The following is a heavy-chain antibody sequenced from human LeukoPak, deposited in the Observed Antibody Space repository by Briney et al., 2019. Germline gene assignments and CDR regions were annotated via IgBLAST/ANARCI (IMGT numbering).Heavy chain of an antibody. D-gene: IGHD5-12*01. CDR2: IYYTGST. J-gene: IGHJ4*02. CDR3: ARVKATILSFDY. Sequence: PSETLSLTCTVSGGSISSSSYFWGWIRQPPGKGLEWIGSIYYTGSTYYNPSLKSRVTISVDTSKNQFSLKLSSVTAADTAVYYCARVKATILSFDYWGQGTLVTVSS. V-gene: IGHV4-39*01. CDR1: GGSISSSSYF.